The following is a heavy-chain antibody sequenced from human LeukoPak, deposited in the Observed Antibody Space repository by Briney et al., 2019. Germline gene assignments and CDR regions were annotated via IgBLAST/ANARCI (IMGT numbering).Heavy chain of an antibody. CDR1: GGSFSGYF. CDR2: INHSGST. D-gene: IGHD6-13*01. CDR3: ARGIPRQYSSSWYNY. V-gene: IGHV4-34*01. J-gene: IGHJ4*02. Sequence: SETLSLTSAVYGGSFSGYFWSWIRQPPGKGLEWIGEINHSGSTNYNPSLKSRVTISVDTSKNQFTLKLSSVTAADTAVYYCARGIPRQYSSSWYNYWGQGTLVTVSS.